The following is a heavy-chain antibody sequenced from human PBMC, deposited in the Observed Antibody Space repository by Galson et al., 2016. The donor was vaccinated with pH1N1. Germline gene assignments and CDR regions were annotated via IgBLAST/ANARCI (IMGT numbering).Heavy chain of an antibody. V-gene: IGHV1-2*06. CDR2: INPNNGDT. Sequence: SVKVSCKASEYIFIGYYIHWMRQAPGHGLAWMGRINPNNGDTHYAQNFQGRVTMTRDTSISTAYMELNSLRSDDMAVYYCARVNTYDSSGYYPFDYWGQGTQVTVSS. J-gene: IGHJ4*02. CDR3: ARVNTYDSSGYYPFDY. CDR1: EYIFIGYY. D-gene: IGHD3-22*01.